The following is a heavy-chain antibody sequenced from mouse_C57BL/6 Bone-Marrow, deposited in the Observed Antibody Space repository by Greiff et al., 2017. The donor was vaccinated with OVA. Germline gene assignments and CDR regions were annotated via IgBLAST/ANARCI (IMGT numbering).Heavy chain of an antibody. J-gene: IGHJ1*03. V-gene: IGHV1-55*01. Sequence: QVHVKQPGAELVKPGASVKMSCKASGYTFTSYWITWVKQRPGQGLEWIGDIYPGSGSTNYNEKFKSKATLTVDTSSSTAYMQLSSLTSEDSAVYYCARPLRGVCDVWGTGTTVTVSS. CDR1: GYTFTSYW. CDR2: IYPGSGST. CDR3: ARPLRGVCDV. D-gene: IGHD1-1*01.